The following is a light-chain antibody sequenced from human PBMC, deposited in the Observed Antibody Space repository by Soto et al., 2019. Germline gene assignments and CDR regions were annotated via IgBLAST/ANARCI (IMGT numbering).Light chain of an antibody. J-gene: IGKJ4*01. CDR3: QQANSFPLT. CDR2: SAS. CDR1: QGVSSW. V-gene: IGKV1-12*01. Sequence: DIPMPQSPSSVSASVGARVTITCRASQGVSSWLAWYQQIPGKAPKLLFYSASTLQTGVPSRFSGSGAGTDFTLTISSLQPEDFGTYYGQQANSFPLTFGGGTKVEIK.